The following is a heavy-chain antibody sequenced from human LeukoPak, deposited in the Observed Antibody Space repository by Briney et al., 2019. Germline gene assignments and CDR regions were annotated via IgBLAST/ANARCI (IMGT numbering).Heavy chain of an antibody. Sequence: GGSLGLSCAASGFTFSDYWMSWDRQAPGKGLEWVANIKQDGSEKDYVDSVKGRFTISRDNAKNFLYLQVNSLRAEDTAVYYCVRVYSSSSGKNAFDIWGQGTMVTVSP. CDR2: IKQDGSEK. CDR3: VRVYSSSSGKNAFDI. D-gene: IGHD6-6*01. V-gene: IGHV3-7*03. CDR1: GFTFSDYW. J-gene: IGHJ3*02.